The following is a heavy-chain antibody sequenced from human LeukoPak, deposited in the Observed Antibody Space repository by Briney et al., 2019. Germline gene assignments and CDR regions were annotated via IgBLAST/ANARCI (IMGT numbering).Heavy chain of an antibody. CDR3: ASLFAVAANSFDP. D-gene: IGHD6-19*01. V-gene: IGHV4-39*01. CDR1: SGSISSTSYY. J-gene: IGHJ5*02. Sequence: PSETLSLTCTVSSGSISSTSYYWGWIRQPPGKGLEWIGNIYYSGSTYYNPSLKSRVTISVDTSKNQFSLKLTSVTAADTATYYCASLFAVAANSFDPWGQGTLVTVSS. CDR2: IYYSGST.